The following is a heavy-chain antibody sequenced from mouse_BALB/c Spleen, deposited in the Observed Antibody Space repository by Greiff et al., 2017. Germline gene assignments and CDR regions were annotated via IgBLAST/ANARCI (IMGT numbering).Heavy chain of an antibody. CDR1: GYTFSSYW. J-gene: IGHJ3*01. CDR2: ILPGSGST. D-gene: IGHD4-1*01. CDR3: ARSKELGRLFAY. Sequence: QVQLQQSGAELMKPGASVKISCKATGYTFSSYWLEWVKQRPGHGLEWIGEILPGSGSTNYNEKFKGKATFTADTSSNTAYMQLSSLTSEDSAVYYCARSKELGRLFAYWGQGTLVTVSA. V-gene: IGHV1-9*01.